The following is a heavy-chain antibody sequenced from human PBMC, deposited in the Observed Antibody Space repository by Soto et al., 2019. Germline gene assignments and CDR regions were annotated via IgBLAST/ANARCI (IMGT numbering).Heavy chain of an antibody. V-gene: IGHV4-59*01. CDR2: SYYSGTT. J-gene: IGHJ6*02. D-gene: IGHD3-22*01. CDR3: ARLESSGYYYYGMDV. CDR1: GGSLSTYY. Sequence: SETLSLTCTVSGGSLSTYYWTWIRQPPGKGLEWIGYSYYSGTTNYNPSPTSRVTISVDTSKHQFFLRLNSETAADTAVYYCARLESSGYYYYGMDVWGQGATVTVSS.